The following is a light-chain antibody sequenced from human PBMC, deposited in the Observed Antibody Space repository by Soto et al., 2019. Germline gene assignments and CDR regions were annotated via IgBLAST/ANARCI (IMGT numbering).Light chain of an antibody. CDR3: SSYTSSSTPVV. CDR2: EVS. CDR1: SSDVGTYNY. V-gene: IGLV2-14*01. Sequence: QPVLTQPASVSGSPGQSITISCTGTSSDVGTYNYISWYQQHPGKAPKLMIYEVSNRPSGVSNRFSGSKSGNTASLTISGLQAEDEADYYCSSYTSSSTPVVFGTGTKVTVL. J-gene: IGLJ1*01.